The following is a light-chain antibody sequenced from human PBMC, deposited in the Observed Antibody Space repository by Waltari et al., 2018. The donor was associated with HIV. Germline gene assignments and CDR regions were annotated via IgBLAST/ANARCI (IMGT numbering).Light chain of an antibody. CDR1: GLPKPF. V-gene: IGLV3-25*03. CDR2: KDT. CDR3: HSADSSGNYVYV. Sequence: SYELTQSPSVSVSPGQTARITCSGHGLPKPFAYWYQQKPGQAPVLVIYKDTERPSGIPERFSGSSSGTTVTLTISGVQAEDEADYYCHSADSSGNYVYVFGTGTKVTVL. J-gene: IGLJ1*01.